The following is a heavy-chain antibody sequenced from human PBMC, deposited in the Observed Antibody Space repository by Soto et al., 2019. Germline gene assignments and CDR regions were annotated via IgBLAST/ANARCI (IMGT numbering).Heavy chain of an antibody. Sequence: PGGSLRLSCTASGFTLSDYAMSWVRQPPGKGLEWVSVISAGGSTYYADSVKGRFTFSRANSKNTLYLQMNSLRAEDTAVYYCANVPIWCSSTSCYTEGFDYWGQGT. D-gene: IGHD2-2*02. CDR1: GFTLSDYA. CDR3: ANVPIWCSSTSCYTEGFDY. CDR2: ISAGGST. J-gene: IGHJ4*02. V-gene: IGHV3-23*01.